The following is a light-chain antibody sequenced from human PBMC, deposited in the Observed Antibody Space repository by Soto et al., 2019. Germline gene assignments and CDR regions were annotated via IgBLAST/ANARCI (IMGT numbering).Light chain of an antibody. CDR2: EVS. Sequence: QSALTQPASVSGSPGQSITISCTGTSSDVGGYNYVSWYQQHPGKAPKLMIYEVSNRPSGVSNRFSGSKSGNTASLTISGRQAEDEADYYCSSYTSINTWVFGGGTKLTVL. J-gene: IGLJ3*02. CDR1: SSDVGGYNY. V-gene: IGLV2-14*01. CDR3: SSYTSINTWV.